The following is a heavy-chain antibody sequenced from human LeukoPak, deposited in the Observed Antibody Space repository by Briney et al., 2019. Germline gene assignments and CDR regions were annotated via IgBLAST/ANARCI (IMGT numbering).Heavy chain of an antibody. CDR1: GYSFTSYW. J-gene: IGHJ3*02. CDR3: ARLDGGRDAFDI. CDR2: IDPSDSYT. V-gene: IGHV5-10-1*01. Sequence: GEPLKISCRGSGYSFTSYWISWVRQMPGKGLEWMGRIDPSDSYTNYSPSFQGHVTISADKSISTAYLQWSSLKASDTAMYYCARLDGGRDAFDIWGQGTMVTVSS. D-gene: IGHD4-23*01.